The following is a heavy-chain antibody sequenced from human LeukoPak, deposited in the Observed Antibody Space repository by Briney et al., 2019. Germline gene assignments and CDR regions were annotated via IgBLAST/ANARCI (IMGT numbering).Heavy chain of an antibody. CDR3: VKKGSSWSPRFDS. Sequence: GGSLRLSCSASGFTFSRSDMIWVRQAPWKGLEWVSIISGSGGSTFYADSVRGRFTISRDNSDNRLYLQMNSLRVEDTAVYFCVKKGSSWSPRFDSWGQGTLVTVSS. D-gene: IGHD6-13*01. CDR1: GFTFSRSD. CDR2: ISGSGGST. V-gene: IGHV3-23*01. J-gene: IGHJ5*01.